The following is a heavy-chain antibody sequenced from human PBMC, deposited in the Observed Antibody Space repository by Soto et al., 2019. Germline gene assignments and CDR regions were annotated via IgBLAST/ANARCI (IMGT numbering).Heavy chain of an antibody. CDR3: ARGRGYSYGLDP. CDR2: ISYSGTT. Sequence: PSETLSLTCTVSGGSISSGDYYWSWIRQPPGEGLEWIGFISYSGTTSYSPSLKSRLAISLDTSKNQFSLSLTSVTAADTAVYYCARGRGYSYGLDPWGQGTLVTVSS. CDR1: GGSISSGDYY. J-gene: IGHJ5*02. V-gene: IGHV4-30-4*01. D-gene: IGHD5-12*01.